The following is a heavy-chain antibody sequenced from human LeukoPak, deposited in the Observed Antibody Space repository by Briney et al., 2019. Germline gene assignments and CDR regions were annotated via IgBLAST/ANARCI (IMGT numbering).Heavy chain of an antibody. CDR2: IRSKAYGGTT. V-gene: IGHV3-49*04. CDR3: TRDGNWLFNFDY. Sequence: GGSLRLSCAASGFTFSSFEMSWVRQAPGKGLEWVGFIRSKAYGGTTEYAASVKGRFTISRDDSKSIAYLQMNSLKTEDTAVYYCTRDGNWLFNFDYWGQGTLVTVSS. J-gene: IGHJ4*02. D-gene: IGHD5-12*01. CDR1: GFTFSSFE.